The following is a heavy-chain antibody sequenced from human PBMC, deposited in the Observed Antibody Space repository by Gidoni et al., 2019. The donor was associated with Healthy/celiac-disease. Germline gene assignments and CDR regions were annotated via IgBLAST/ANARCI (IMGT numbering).Heavy chain of an antibody. Sequence: EVQLVESGGGLVKPGGSLRLSCAASGFTFSSYSMNWVRQAPGKGLEWVSSISSSSSYIYYADSVKGRFTISRDNAKNSLYLQMNSLRAEDTAVYYCARAQGGFGELWVPILDYWGQGTLVTVSS. V-gene: IGHV3-21*01. CDR3: ARAQGGFGELWVPILDY. CDR1: GFTFSSYS. J-gene: IGHJ4*02. CDR2: ISSSSSYI. D-gene: IGHD3-10*01.